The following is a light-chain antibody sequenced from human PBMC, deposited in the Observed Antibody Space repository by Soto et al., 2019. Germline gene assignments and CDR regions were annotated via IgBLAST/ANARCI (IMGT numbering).Light chain of an antibody. Sequence: IVMTKSQDSLSVSLCERATINCKSSQSVLYSSNNKNYLAWYQQKPGQPPKLLIYWASTRESGVPDRFSGSGSGTDFTLTISSLQAEDVAVYYCQQDYSTPLTFGGGSNVDIK. CDR1: QSVLYSSNNKNY. J-gene: IGKJ4*01. V-gene: IGKV4-1*01. CDR3: QQDYSTPLT. CDR2: WAS.